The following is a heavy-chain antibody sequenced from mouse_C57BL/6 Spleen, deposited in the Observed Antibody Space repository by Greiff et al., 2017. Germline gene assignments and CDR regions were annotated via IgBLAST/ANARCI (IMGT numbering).Heavy chain of an antibody. CDR1: GFSLTSYG. CDR2: IWSGGST. D-gene: IGHD2-1*01. Sequence: VKVVESGPGLVQPSQSLSITCTVSGFSLTSYGVHWVRQSPGKGLEWLGVIWSGGSTDYYAAFISRLSISKDNSKSQVFFKMNSLQAEYTAIYYCARNGVYYVNYGARDYWGQGTSVTVSS. CDR3: ARNGVYYVNYGARDY. V-gene: IGHV2-2*01. J-gene: IGHJ4*01.